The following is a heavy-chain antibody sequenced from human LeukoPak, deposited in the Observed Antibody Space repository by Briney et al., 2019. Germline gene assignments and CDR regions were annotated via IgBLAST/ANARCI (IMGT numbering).Heavy chain of an antibody. D-gene: IGHD3-10*01. CDR3: ARDEYYYGSGSYVDY. J-gene: IGHJ4*02. CDR1: GFTFSSYG. V-gene: IGHV3-33*01. Sequence: GSSLKLSCAASGFTFSSYGMHWVRQAPGKGLEWVAFIYYDGNNKFYADSVKGRFTISGDNSKNTLYLQMNSLRAEDTAVYYCARDEYYYGSGSYVDYWGEGTLVTVSS. CDR2: IYYDGNNK.